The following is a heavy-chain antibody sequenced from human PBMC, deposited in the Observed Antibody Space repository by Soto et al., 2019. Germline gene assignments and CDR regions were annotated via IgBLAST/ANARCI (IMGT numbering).Heavy chain of an antibody. CDR1: GFTFSSYG. D-gene: IGHD6-13*01. J-gene: IGHJ6*02. Sequence: PGGSLRLSCAASGFTFSSYGMHWVRQAPGKGLEWVAVISYDGSNKYYADSVKGRFTISRDNSKNTLYLQMNSLRAEDTAVYYCAKGGIAAAALYYYYGMDVWGQGTTVTVSS. CDR3: AKGGIAAAALYYYYGMDV. V-gene: IGHV3-30*18. CDR2: ISYDGSNK.